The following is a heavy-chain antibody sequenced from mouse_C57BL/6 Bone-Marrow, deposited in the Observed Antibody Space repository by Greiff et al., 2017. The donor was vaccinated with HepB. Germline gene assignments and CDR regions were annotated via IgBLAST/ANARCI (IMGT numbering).Heavy chain of an antibody. D-gene: IGHD1-1*01. CDR2: IDPSDSYT. CDR1: GYTFTSYW. CDR3: ASGDYYGSSYPFAY. J-gene: IGHJ3*01. V-gene: IGHV1-59*01. Sequence: QVHVKQPGAELVRPGTSVKLSCKASGYTFTSYWMHWVKQRPGQGLEWIGVIDPSDSYTNYNQKFKGKATLTVDTSSSTAYMQLSSLTSEDSAVYYCASGDYYGSSYPFAYWGQGTLVTVSA.